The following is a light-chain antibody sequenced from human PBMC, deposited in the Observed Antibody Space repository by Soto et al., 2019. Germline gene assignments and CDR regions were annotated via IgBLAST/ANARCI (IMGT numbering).Light chain of an antibody. V-gene: IGLV1-40*01. Sequence: QSVLTQPPSVSGAPGLRVTISCTGSSSNIGAGYDVHWYRQLPGTAPKLLIYGNSNRPSGVPDRFSASKSGTSASLAITGLRAEDEADYYCQSYDSSLSGSVFGGGTKLTVL. CDR3: QSYDSSLSGSV. CDR2: GNS. J-gene: IGLJ2*01. CDR1: SSNIGAGYD.